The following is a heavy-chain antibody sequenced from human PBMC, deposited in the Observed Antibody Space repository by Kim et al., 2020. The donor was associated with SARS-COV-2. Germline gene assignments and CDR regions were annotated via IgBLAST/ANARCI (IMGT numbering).Heavy chain of an antibody. J-gene: IGHJ4*02. CDR2: INHSGST. CDR1: GGSFSGYY. Sequence: SETLSLTCAVYGGSFSGYYWSWIRQPPGKGLEWIGEINHSGSTNYNPSLKSRVTISVDTSKNQFSLKLSSVTAADTAVYYCARGIGKGGGNSSVVDYWGQGTLVTVSS. D-gene: IGHD2-21*02. CDR3: ARGIGKGGGNSSVVDY. V-gene: IGHV4-34*01.